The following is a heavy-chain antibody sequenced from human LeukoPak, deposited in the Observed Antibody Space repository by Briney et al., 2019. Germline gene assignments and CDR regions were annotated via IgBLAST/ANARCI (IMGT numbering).Heavy chain of an antibody. CDR1: GYTFTGYY. CDR3: ARIIVGATKVIDY. D-gene: IGHD1-26*01. Sequence: ASVKVSSKASGYTFTGYYMHWVRQAPGQGLEWMGWINPNSGGTNYAQKFQGRVTMTRDTSISTAYMELSRLRSDDTAVYYCARIIVGATKVIDYWGQGTLVTVPS. V-gene: IGHV1-2*02. CDR2: INPNSGGT. J-gene: IGHJ4*02.